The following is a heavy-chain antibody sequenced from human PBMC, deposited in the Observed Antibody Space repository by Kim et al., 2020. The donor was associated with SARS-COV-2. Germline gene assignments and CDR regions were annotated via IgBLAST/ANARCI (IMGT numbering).Heavy chain of an antibody. D-gene: IGHD4-17*01. V-gene: IGHV4-59*08. CDR2: VYYSGST. CDR1: GGSISSHY. CDR3: ARIDYGDNSGDYLGMDV. J-gene: IGHJ6*02. Sequence: SETLSLTCTVSGGSISSHYWSWIRQPPGKGLEWIGYVYYSGSTFYNPSLKSRVTISVDTSKKQFSLKFSSVTAADTAVYYCARIDYGDNSGDYLGMDVWGQGTTVTVSS.